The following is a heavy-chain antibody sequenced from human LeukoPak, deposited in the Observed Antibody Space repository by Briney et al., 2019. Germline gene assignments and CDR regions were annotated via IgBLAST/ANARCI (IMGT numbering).Heavy chain of an antibody. Sequence: PSETLSLTCAVYGGSFSGSYWSWIRQPPGKGLEWIGEINHSGSTNYNPSLKSRVTISVDTSKNQFSLKLTSVTAADTAVFYCARESGYYDVLTGYYNQNWFDPWGQGTLVTVS. V-gene: IGHV4-34*01. CDR3: ARESGYYDVLTGYYNQNWFDP. J-gene: IGHJ5*02. CDR1: GGSFSGSY. D-gene: IGHD3-9*01. CDR2: INHSGST.